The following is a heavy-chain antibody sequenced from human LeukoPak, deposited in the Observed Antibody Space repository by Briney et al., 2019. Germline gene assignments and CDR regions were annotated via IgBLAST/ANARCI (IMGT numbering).Heavy chain of an antibody. J-gene: IGHJ4*02. CDR2: IYDSGST. CDR3: ATDGGSGNYFDY. V-gene: IGHV4-59*01. Sequence: ASETLSLTCTVSGGSISSYYWSWIWQPPGKGLEWIGYIYDSGSTNFNPSLKSRVTISVDTSKNQFSLKLSSVTAADTAVYYCATDGGSGNYFDYWGQGTLVTVSS. D-gene: IGHD3-16*01. CDR1: GGSISSYY.